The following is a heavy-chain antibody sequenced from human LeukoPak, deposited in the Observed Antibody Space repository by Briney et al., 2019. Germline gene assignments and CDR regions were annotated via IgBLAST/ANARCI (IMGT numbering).Heavy chain of an antibody. CDR1: GGSFSGYY. Sequence: SETLSLTCAVYGGSFSGYYWSWIRQPPGKGLEWIGEINHSGSTNYNPSLKSRVTISVDTSKNQFSLKLSSVTAADTAVYYCARCGYSYGSYYFDYWGRGTLVTVSS. CDR2: INHSGST. CDR3: ARCGYSYGSYYFDY. J-gene: IGHJ4*02. D-gene: IGHD5-18*01. V-gene: IGHV4-34*01.